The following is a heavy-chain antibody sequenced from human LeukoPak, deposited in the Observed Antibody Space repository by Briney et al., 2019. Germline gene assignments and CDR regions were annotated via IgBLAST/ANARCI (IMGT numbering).Heavy chain of an antibody. CDR3: AKDGYYYGSGADS. CDR1: GGSFSGNY. Sequence: KASETLSLTCAVYGGSFSGNYWTWIRQPPGKGLEWLGEINYNGSTSYNPSLKGRVTILVDTSKNQFFLKLRSVTAADTAIYYCAKDGYYYGSGADSWGQGTLVTVSS. V-gene: IGHV4-34*01. J-gene: IGHJ4*02. D-gene: IGHD3-10*01. CDR2: INYNGST.